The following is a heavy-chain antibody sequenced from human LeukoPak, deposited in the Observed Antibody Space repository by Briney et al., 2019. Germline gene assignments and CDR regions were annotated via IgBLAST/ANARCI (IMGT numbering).Heavy chain of an antibody. D-gene: IGHD4-17*01. Sequence: ASVKVSCKASGYTFTGYYMHWVRQAPGQGLEWMGWINPNSGGTNYAQKFQGRVTMTRDTSISTAYMELSRLRSDDTAVYYCARGDYGDYWYFQHWGQGTLVTVSS. CDR3: ARGDYGDYWYFQH. CDR1: GYTFTGYY. CDR2: INPNSGGT. J-gene: IGHJ1*01. V-gene: IGHV1-2*02.